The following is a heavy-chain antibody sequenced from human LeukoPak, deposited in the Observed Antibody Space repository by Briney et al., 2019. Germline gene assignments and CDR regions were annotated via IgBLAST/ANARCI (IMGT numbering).Heavy chain of an antibody. V-gene: IGHV1-2*04. CDR1: GYTFTGYY. CDR3: ARGRKYNWNPAFDY. J-gene: IGHJ4*02. D-gene: IGHD1-20*01. CDR2: INPNSGGT. Sequence: ASVKVSCKASGYTFTGYYMHWVRQAPGQGLEWMGWINPNSGGTNYAQKFQGWVTMTRDTSISTAYMELSRLRPDDTAVYYCARGRKYNWNPAFDYWGQGTLVTVSS.